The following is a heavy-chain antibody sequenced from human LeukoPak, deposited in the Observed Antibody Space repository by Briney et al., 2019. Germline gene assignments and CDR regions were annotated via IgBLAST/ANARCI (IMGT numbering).Heavy chain of an antibody. V-gene: IGHV3-23*01. CDR3: AKVGAQFDY. Sequence: GGSLRLSCAASGCNFYNYVMSWVRQAPGKGLEWVSSIREGDGGTDYADSVKGRFTISRDNFKNIVDLQMTSLRAEDTAVYYCAKVGAQFDYWGQGTLVTVSS. D-gene: IGHD3-10*01. CDR1: GCNFYNYV. CDR2: IREGDGGT. J-gene: IGHJ4*02.